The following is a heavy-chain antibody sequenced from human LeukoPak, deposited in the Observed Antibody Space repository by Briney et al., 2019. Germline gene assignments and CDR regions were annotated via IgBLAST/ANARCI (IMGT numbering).Heavy chain of an antibody. V-gene: IGHV3-7*01. J-gene: IGHJ4*02. D-gene: IGHD2-8*01. Sequence: GGSLRLSCVASGFTFGSYAMSWVRQAPGKGLEWVAKINPDGIGKHYVDSVKGRFTISRDNAKNSVYLQMNSLRVEDTGLYYCVKEEWYRFDNWGQGTLVTVSS. CDR2: INPDGIGK. CDR1: GFTFGSYA. CDR3: VKEEWYRFDN.